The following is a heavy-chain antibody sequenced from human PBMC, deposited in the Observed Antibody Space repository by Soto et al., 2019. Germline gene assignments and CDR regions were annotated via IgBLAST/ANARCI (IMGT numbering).Heavy chain of an antibody. D-gene: IGHD6-19*01. CDR1: GGSLSSGSFF. CDR2: IYFTGTS. V-gene: IGHV4-39*02. Sequence: SETLSLTCTVSGGSLSSGSFFWGWIRQPPGKGLEWIGHIYFTGTSSYSPSLKSRVTMSVDTSKNNFSLRLTSVTAADTAVYYCVRREAVAGSQFDFWGQGTLVTVSS. CDR3: VRREAVAGSQFDF. J-gene: IGHJ4*02.